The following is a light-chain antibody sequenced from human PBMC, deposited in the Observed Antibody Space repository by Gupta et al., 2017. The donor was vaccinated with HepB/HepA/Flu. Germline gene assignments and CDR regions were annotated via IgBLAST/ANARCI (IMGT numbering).Light chain of an antibody. Sequence: QSALTQPASVSGSPGQSVTLSCTVPTSDLGGYKFVSWYQQRPGKAPKLLIYDVTTRSSGVAHRFSGSKSGNTASLIISGLQPEDEADYYSSSYTNTFYVFGTGTKVTVL. CDR1: TSDLGGYKF. CDR2: DVT. CDR3: SSYTNTFYV. J-gene: IGLJ1*01. V-gene: IGLV2-14*03.